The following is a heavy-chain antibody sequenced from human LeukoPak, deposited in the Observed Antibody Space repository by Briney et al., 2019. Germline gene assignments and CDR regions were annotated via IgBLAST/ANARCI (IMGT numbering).Heavy chain of an antibody. Sequence: GGSLRLSCAASGFTLSSFAVSWVRQAPGKGLEWVSAISGSGASTYYADSVKGRFSISRDSTRNTLFLQMNSLRAEDTAVYYCAKNQDGYYYYGMDVWGQGTTVTVSS. CDR3: AKNQDGYYYYGMDV. CDR1: GFTLSSFA. V-gene: IGHV3-23*01. J-gene: IGHJ6*02. D-gene: IGHD1-14*01. CDR2: ISGSGAST.